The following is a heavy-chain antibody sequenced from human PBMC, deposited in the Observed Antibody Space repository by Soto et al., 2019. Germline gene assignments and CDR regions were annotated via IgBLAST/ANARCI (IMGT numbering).Heavy chain of an antibody. CDR1: GYTFNSYG. J-gene: IGHJ6*02. D-gene: IGHD3-22*01. Sequence: ASVKVSCKASGYTFNSYGISCVRQAPGQGLEWLGWISAYNGNTNYAQKLQGRGTMTTQTSTSTAYMELRSLRSDDTAVDYCARDRRAYYYDSSCAPYYDYGMDVWGQGATDTVSS. CDR3: ARDRRAYYYDSSCAPYYDYGMDV. CDR2: ISAYNGNT. V-gene: IGHV1-18*01.